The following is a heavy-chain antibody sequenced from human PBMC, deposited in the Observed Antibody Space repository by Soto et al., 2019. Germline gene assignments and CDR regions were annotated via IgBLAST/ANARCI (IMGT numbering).Heavy chain of an antibody. CDR2: IYYSGST. CDR1: GGSISSYY. CDR3: ARAWGYYFDY. J-gene: IGHJ4*02. V-gene: IGHV4-59*01. Sequence: QVQLQESGPGLVKPSETLSLTCTVSGGSISSYYWSWIRQPPGKGLEWIGYIYYSGSTNYNPSLKSRVTISVDTSKNQFSLKLSSVTAADTAVYYRARAWGYYFDYWGQGTLVTVSS. D-gene: IGHD3-16*01.